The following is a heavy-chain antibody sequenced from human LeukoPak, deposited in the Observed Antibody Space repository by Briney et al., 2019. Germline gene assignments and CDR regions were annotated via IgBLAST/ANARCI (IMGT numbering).Heavy chain of an antibody. J-gene: IGHJ4*02. V-gene: IGHV3-15*01. Sequence: GGSLRLSCAASGFTFSNAWMSWVRQAPGKGLEWVGRIKSKTDGGTTDYAAPVKGRFTISRDDSKNTLYLQINSLKTEDTAVYYCTTVWPRIAAAGRFDYWGQGTLVTVSS. CDR3: TTVWPRIAAAGRFDY. D-gene: IGHD6-13*01. CDR1: GFTFSNAW. CDR2: IKSKTDGGTT.